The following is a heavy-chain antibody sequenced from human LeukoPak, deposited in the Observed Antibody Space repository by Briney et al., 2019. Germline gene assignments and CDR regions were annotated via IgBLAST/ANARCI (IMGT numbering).Heavy chain of an antibody. Sequence: GGSLRLSCAASGFTFRTSWMHWVRQAPGKGLVWVSLIKNDGITTTYADSVKGRFTMSRDNAMNTVFLQMNSLRAEDTAVYYCVRDVRYSAYDWGQGPLVTVSS. V-gene: IGHV3-74*01. CDR2: IKNDGITT. CDR1: GFTFRTSW. CDR3: VRDVRYSAYD. D-gene: IGHD5-12*01. J-gene: IGHJ4*02.